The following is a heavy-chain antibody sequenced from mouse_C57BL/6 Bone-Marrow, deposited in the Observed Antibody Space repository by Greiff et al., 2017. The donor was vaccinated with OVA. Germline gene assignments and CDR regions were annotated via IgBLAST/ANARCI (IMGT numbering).Heavy chain of an antibody. CDR2: INPNYGTN. CDR1: GYSFTDYN. J-gene: IGHJ2*01. Sequence: VQLQQSGPELVKPGASVKISCKASGYSFTDYNMNWVKQSNGKSLEWIGVINPNYGTNSYNQKFKGKATLTVDQSSSTSYMQLNSLTAEDSSVYYCAPKWCLDYWGQGTTLTVSS. V-gene: IGHV1-39*01. CDR3: APKWCLDY. D-gene: IGHD1-1*02.